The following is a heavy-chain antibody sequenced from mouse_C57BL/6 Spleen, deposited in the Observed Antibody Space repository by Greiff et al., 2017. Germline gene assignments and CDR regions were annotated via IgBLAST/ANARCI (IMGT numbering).Heavy chain of an antibody. CDR2: IDPETGGT. Sequence: QVQLKESGAELVRPGASVTLSCKASGYTFTDYEMHWVKQTPVHGLEWIGAIDPETGGTAYNQKFKGKAILTADKSSSTAYMELRSLTSEDSAVYYCTRAGLVYYYGSRGFAYWGQGTLVTVSA. CDR3: TRAGLVYYYGSRGFAY. J-gene: IGHJ3*01. V-gene: IGHV1-15*01. D-gene: IGHD1-1*01. CDR1: GYTFTDYE.